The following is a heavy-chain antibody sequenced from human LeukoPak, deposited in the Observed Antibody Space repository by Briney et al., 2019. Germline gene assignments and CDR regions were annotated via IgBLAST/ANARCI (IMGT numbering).Heavy chain of an antibody. Sequence: GGSLRLSCAASGFTLSSYSMNWVRKPPGKGLEWVSSISRSSAYIYYADSVKGRFTISRDNAKNSLYLQMNSLRAEDTAVYYCASFPPYMVRTDAFDIWGQGTMVTVSS. CDR3: ASFPPYMVRTDAFDI. CDR2: ISRSSAYI. V-gene: IGHV3-21*01. CDR1: GFTLSSYS. J-gene: IGHJ3*02. D-gene: IGHD3-10*01.